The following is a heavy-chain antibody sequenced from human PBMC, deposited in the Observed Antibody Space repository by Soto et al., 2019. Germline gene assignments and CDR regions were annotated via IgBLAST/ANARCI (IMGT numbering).Heavy chain of an antibody. V-gene: IGHV3-30-3*01. D-gene: IGHD3-22*01. CDR2: ISYDGSNK. J-gene: IGHJ4*02. Sequence: QVQLVESGGGVVQPGRSLRLSCAASGFTFSSYAMHWVRQAPGKGLEWVAVISYDGSNKYYADSVKGRFTISRDNSKNTLYLQMNSLRAEDTAVYYCARAGGGGYFYYFDYWGQGTLVTVSS. CDR3: ARAGGGGYFYYFDY. CDR1: GFTFSSYA.